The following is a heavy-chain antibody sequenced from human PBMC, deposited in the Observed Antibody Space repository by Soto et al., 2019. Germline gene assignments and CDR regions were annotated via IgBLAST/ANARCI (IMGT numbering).Heavy chain of an antibody. D-gene: IGHD3-10*01. CDR1: GFTFSNAW. V-gene: IGHV3-15*01. J-gene: IGHJ4*02. Sequence: EVQLVESGGGLVKPGGSLRLSCAASGFTFSNAWMSWVRQAPGKGLEWVGRIKSKTDGGTTDYAAPVKGRFTISRDDSKNTLYLQMNSLKTEDTAVYYCTTDFGRLWFGEPHPLSWGQGTLVTVSS. CDR3: TTDFGRLWFGEPHPLS. CDR2: IKSKTDGGTT.